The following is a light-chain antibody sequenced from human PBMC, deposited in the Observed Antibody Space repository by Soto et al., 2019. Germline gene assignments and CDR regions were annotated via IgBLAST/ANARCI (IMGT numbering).Light chain of an antibody. Sequence: EIVLTQSPGTLSLSPGERATLSCRASQSVSSSYLAWYQQKPGQAPRLLIYGTSSRATAIPDRFSGSGSGTDFTLTISRLEPEDFAVYSCQQSGSSSWTFGQGTKV. CDR2: GTS. CDR1: QSVSSSY. CDR3: QQSGSSSWT. V-gene: IGKV3-20*01. J-gene: IGKJ1*01.